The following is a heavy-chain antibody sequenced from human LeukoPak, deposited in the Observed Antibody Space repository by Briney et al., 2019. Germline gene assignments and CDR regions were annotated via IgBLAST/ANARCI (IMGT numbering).Heavy chain of an antibody. V-gene: IGHV4-39*07. CDR3: ARDRGFYRSGTFDY. J-gene: IGHJ4*02. CDR1: GGSISSSSYY. CDR2: IYYSGST. D-gene: IGHD3-3*01. Sequence: SETLSLTCTVSGGSISSSSYYWGWIRQPPGKGLEWIGSIYYSGSTYYNPSLKSRVTISVDTSKNQFSLKLSSVTAADTAVYYCARDRGFYRSGTFDYWGQGTLVTVSS.